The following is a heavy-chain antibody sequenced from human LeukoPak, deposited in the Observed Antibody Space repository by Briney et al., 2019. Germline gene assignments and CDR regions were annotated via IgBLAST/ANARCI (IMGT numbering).Heavy chain of an antibody. Sequence: APVKVSCKASGYTFTGYYMHWVRQAPGQGLEWMGWINPNSGGTNYAQKFQGRVTMTRDTSISTAYMELSRLRSDDTAVYYCTSRVAARGGYYFDYWGQGTLVTLSS. V-gene: IGHV1-2*02. J-gene: IGHJ4*02. CDR1: GYTFTGYY. CDR2: INPNSGGT. D-gene: IGHD6-6*01. CDR3: TSRVAARGGYYFDY.